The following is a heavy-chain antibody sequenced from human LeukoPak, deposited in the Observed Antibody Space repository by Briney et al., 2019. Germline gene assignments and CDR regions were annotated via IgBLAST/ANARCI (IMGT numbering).Heavy chain of an antibody. V-gene: IGHV1-18*01. J-gene: IGHJ4*02. CDR2: MNPNSGNT. CDR3: AKDKKYYDFWSGYSH. Sequence: ASVKVSCKASGYTFTSYDITRVRQATGQGLEWMGWMNPNSGNTNYAQKLQGRVTMTTDTSTSTAYMELRSLRSDDTAVYYCAKDKKYYDFWSGYSHWGQGTLVTVSS. D-gene: IGHD3-3*01. CDR1: GYTFTSYD.